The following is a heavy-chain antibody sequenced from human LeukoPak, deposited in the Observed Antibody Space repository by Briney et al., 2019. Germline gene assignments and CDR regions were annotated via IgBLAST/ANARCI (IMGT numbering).Heavy chain of an antibody. Sequence: GASVKVSCKASGYTFTSYAMNWVRQAPGQGLEWMGWINPKSGDTNSAQKFQGRVTMTRDTSISTAYMELNRLTSDDTAVYYCARDVGFYYYDSRGYGPVDYWGQGTLVTVSS. V-gene: IGHV1-2*02. CDR3: ARDVGFYYYDSRGYGPVDY. CDR1: GYTFTSYA. J-gene: IGHJ4*02. CDR2: INPKSGDT. D-gene: IGHD3-22*01.